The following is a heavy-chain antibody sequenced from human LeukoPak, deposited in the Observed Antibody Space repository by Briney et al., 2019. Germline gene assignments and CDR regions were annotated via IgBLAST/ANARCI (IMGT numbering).Heavy chain of an antibody. CDR3: SRGGANDL. D-gene: IGHD4/OR15-4a*01. Sequence: SETLSLTCTVSGGSITSDYWSWIRQPAGKGLEWIGRTFTSGSSTYNPSLKSRVTMSLDTSKNEFYLELSSVTAADTAIYFCSRGGANDLWGQGTLVTVSS. J-gene: IGHJ5*02. CDR1: GGSITSDY. V-gene: IGHV4-4*07. CDR2: TFTSGSS.